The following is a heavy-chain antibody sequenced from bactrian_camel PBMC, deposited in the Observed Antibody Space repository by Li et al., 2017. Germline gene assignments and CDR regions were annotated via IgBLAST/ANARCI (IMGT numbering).Heavy chain of an antibody. V-gene: IGHV3S31*01. Sequence: QLVESGGGPVQAGGFLRLSCKITGDPYSSNCRAWFRQAPGKEREGVAATYIGGGSTYYADSVKGRFTISHDDAKNILYLDMNDLIPEDTAMYYCAADVPPCSYDVRDAYQYNHWGQGTQVTVS. CDR1: GDPYSSNC. CDR2: TYIGGGST. J-gene: IGHJ4*01. CDR3: AADVPPCSYDVRDAYQYNH. D-gene: IGHD3*01.